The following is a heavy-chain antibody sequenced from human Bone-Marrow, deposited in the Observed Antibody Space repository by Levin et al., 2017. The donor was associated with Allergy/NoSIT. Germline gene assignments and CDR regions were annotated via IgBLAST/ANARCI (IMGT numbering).Heavy chain of an antibody. CDR3: ARDGRGGYDPYYYYYYMDV. CDR1: GFTFSSYA. Sequence: GGSLRLSCAASGFTFSSYAMHWVRQAPGKGLEWVAVISYDGSNKYYADSVKGRFTISRDNSKNTLYLQMNSLRAEDTAVYYCARDGRGGYDPYYYYYYMDVWGKGTTVTVSS. D-gene: IGHD5-12*01. V-gene: IGHV3-30-3*01. CDR2: ISYDGSNK. J-gene: IGHJ6*03.